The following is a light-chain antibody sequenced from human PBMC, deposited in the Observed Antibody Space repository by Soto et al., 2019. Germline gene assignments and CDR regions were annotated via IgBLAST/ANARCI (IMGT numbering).Light chain of an antibody. V-gene: IGKV3-20*01. J-gene: IGKJ1*01. CDR1: QSVSSNY. CDR2: GAS. CDR3: QQYDTSPWT. Sequence: VLTQSLGTLSLSAGERAALSCSASQSVSSNYIAWYQQKPGQSPRLLIYGASNRASGISDRFSGSGSGTDFTLTIYRLEPEDFAVYYCQQYDTSPWTFCQGTKVDI.